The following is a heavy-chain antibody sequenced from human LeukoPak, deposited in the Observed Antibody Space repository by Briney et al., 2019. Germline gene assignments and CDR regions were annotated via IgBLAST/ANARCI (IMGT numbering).Heavy chain of an antibody. CDR3: ARSDSSGFFDY. Sequence: GGPLRLSCAASGFTFSSYSMNWVRQAPGKGLEWVSSISSSSSYIYYADSVKGRFTISRDNAKNSLYLQMNSLRAEDAAVYYCARSDSSGFFDYWGQGTLVTVSS. D-gene: IGHD3-22*01. CDR2: ISSSSSYI. V-gene: IGHV3-21*01. CDR1: GFTFSSYS. J-gene: IGHJ4*02.